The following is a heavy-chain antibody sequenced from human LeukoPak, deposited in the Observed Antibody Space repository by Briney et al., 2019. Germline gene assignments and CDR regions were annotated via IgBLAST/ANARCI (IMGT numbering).Heavy chain of an antibody. Sequence: ASVKVSCKASGCTFTGYYMDWVRQAPSHGLQWMGWINPKSGGTNYAQKFQGRVTMTRDTSISTAYMELSRLRSDDTAVYYCARATAFLLWFGELMGAFDIWGQGTMVTVSS. CDR3: ARATAFLLWFGELMGAFDI. J-gene: IGHJ3*02. CDR1: GCTFTGYY. CDR2: INPKSGGT. D-gene: IGHD3-10*01. V-gene: IGHV1-2*02.